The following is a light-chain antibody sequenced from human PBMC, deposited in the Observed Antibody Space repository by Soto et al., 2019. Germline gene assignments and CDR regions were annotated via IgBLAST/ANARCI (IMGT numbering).Light chain of an antibody. CDR3: HRPCIYPIR. J-gene: IGKJ2*01. V-gene: IGKV3-15*01. CDR1: QSVSNN. Sequence: EKVVKKSPATLSVSEGEGXTXSCRASQSVSNNLAWYQRKPGHVPRLLIYRASTRASGIPARFSGSGSGTEFARASCSVKPEDSAIPNYHRPCIYPIRVGQGTKLDIK. CDR2: RAS.